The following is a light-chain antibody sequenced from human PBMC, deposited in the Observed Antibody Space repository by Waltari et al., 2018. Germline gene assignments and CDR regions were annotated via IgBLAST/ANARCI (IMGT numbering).Light chain of an antibody. CDR2: AAS. V-gene: IGKV1-12*01. CDR3: QQGNSFPLT. J-gene: IGKJ4*01. Sequence: DIQMTQSPSSVSASVGDRVTITCRASQGIATWLAWYQQKPGKSPKLLIYAASSLHTGVPSRFSGTASGTDFTLTINSLQPEDFATYYCQQGNSFPLTFGGGTKVEI. CDR1: QGIATW.